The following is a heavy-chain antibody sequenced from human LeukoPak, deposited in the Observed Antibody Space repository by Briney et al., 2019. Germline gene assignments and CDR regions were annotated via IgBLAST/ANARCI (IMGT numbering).Heavy chain of an antibody. Sequence: GGSLRLSCAASGFTFSSYGMHWVRQAPGKGLEWVAVISYDGSNKYYADSVKGRFTISRDNSKNTLYLQMNSLRAEDTAVYYCAKPGIGGGYNPYFDYWGQGTLVTVSS. J-gene: IGHJ4*02. CDR2: ISYDGSNK. CDR3: AKPGIGGGYNPYFDY. CDR1: GFTFSSYG. D-gene: IGHD5-24*01. V-gene: IGHV3-30*18.